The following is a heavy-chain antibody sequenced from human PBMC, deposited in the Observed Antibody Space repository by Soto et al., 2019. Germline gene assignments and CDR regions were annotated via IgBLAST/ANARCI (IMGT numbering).Heavy chain of an antibody. Sequence: SETLSLTCTVSGGSISSSSYYWGWIRQPPGRGLEWIGSIYYSGSTYYNPSLKSRVTISVDTSKNQFSLKLSSVTAADTAVYYCATSMNYRKVYYYYYGMDVWGQGTTVTVSS. D-gene: IGHD1-7*01. CDR2: IYYSGST. CDR1: GGSISSSSYY. V-gene: IGHV4-39*01. CDR3: ATSMNYRKVYYYYYGMDV. J-gene: IGHJ6*02.